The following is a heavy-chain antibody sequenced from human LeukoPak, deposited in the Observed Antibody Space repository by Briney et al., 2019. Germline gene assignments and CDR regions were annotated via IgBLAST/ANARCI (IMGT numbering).Heavy chain of an antibody. CDR1: GFSFSNFG. CDR3: AKDRGSGHMDY. V-gene: IGHV3-30*18. Sequence: HAGGSLRLSCAASGFSFSNFGMHWVRLAPGKGLEGVAVISYDGSNKYYVDSVKGRFPISRDDSKNTLFLQMNTLRAEDTAVYYCAKDRGSGHMDYWGQGTLVTVSS. CDR2: ISYDGSNK. J-gene: IGHJ4*02. D-gene: IGHD6-19*01.